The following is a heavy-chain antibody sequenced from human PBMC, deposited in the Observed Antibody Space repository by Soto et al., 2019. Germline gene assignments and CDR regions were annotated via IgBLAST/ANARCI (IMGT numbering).Heavy chain of an antibody. V-gene: IGHV4-59*01. J-gene: IGHJ4*02. Sequence: SETLSLTCTVSSGSISGYYWTWIRQPPGKGLEWIGNIYHSGSTNYNPSLMSRVTISVDTSKNQFSLRLSSVTAADTAVYYCARGLGERKKSFDYWGQGTLVTVSS. CDR3: ARGLGERKKSFDY. D-gene: IGHD3-10*01. CDR1: SGSISGYY. CDR2: IYHSGST.